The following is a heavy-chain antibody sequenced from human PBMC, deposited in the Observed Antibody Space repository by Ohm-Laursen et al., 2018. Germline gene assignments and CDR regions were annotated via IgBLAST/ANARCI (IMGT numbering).Heavy chain of an antibody. J-gene: IGHJ5*02. CDR3: VHWARGVLRFDP. D-gene: IGHD3-10*01. CDR1: GFSLSTSGVG. Sequence: PTQTLTLTCTFSGFSLSTSGVGVGWIRQPPGKALEWLALIYWNNDKRYSPSLKSRVTITRDTSKNQVVLTMTNMDPVDTATYNCVHWARGVLRFDPWGPGTRVTVSS. CDR2: IYWNNDK. V-gene: IGHV2-5*01.